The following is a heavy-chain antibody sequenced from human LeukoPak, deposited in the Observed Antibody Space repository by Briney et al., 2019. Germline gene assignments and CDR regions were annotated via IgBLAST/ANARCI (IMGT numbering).Heavy chain of an antibody. Sequence: GASVKVSYKTSGYMFNVHGITWVRQAPGQGLEWGGWISGYNGQRNYAGKLQDRLTLTTDTSTSTMELKSLRSDDTAVYYCVRDTGDRNWNPSEFDFWGQGTLVTVSS. D-gene: IGHD1-1*01. CDR2: ISGYNGQR. J-gene: IGHJ4*02. CDR3: VRDTGDRNWNPSEFDF. CDR1: GYMFNVHG. V-gene: IGHV1-18*01.